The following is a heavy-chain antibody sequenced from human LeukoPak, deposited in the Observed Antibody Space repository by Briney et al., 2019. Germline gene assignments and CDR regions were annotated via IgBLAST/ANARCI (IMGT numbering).Heavy chain of an antibody. CDR1: GGSFSGYY. CDR2: INHSGST. J-gene: IGHJ6*02. V-gene: IGHV4-34*01. Sequence: SETLSLTCAVYGGSFSGYYWSWIRQPPGKGLEWIGEINHSGSTNYNPSLKSRVTISVDTSKNQFSLKLSSVTAADTAVYYCARGWDTAMSGGQYYYSMDVWGQGTTVTVSS. CDR3: ARGWDTAMSGGQYYYSMDV. D-gene: IGHD5-18*01.